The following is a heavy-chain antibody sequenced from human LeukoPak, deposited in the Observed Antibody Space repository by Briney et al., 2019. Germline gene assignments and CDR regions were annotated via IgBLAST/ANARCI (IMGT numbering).Heavy chain of an antibody. CDR2: INPNSGGT. V-gene: IGHV1-2*02. D-gene: IGHD2-2*01. CDR1: GYTFTGHY. Sequence: GASVKVSCKASGYTFTGHYMHWVRQAPGQGLEWMGWINPNSGGTNYAQKFQGRVTMTRDTSISTAYMELSRLRSDDTAVYYCARIYCSSTSCYLLAFDYWGQGTLVTVSS. J-gene: IGHJ4*02. CDR3: ARIYCSSTSCYLLAFDY.